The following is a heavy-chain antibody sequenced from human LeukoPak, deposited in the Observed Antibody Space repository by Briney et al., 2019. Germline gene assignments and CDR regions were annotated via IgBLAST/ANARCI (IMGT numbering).Heavy chain of an antibody. D-gene: IGHD4-23*01. J-gene: IGHJ5*02. Sequence: PGGSLRLSCAASGFPFSSYAMSWIRQAPGKGLEWIGEVSHSGSSNYNPSLKSRINISLDTSKSQFSLRLTSVTAADTAVYYCARGIFYGGRNQYIWLDLWGQGTLVTVSS. CDR2: VSHSGSS. CDR1: GFPFSSYA. CDR3: ARGIFYGGRNQYIWLDL. V-gene: IGHV4-34*01.